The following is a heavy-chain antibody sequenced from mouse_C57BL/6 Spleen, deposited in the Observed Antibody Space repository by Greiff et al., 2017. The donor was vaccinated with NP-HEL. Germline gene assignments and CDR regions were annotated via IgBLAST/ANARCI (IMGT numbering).Heavy chain of an antibody. CDR2: IYPRSGNT. Sequence: QVQLQQSGAELARPGASVKLSCKASGYTFTSYGISWVKQRTGQGLEWIGEIYPRSGNTYYNEKFKGKATLTADKSSSTAYMELRSLTSEDSAVYFCARCPYGYDKGYYAMDYWGQGTSVTVSS. D-gene: IGHD2-2*01. V-gene: IGHV1-81*01. CDR3: ARCPYGYDKGYYAMDY. CDR1: GYTFTSYG. J-gene: IGHJ4*01.